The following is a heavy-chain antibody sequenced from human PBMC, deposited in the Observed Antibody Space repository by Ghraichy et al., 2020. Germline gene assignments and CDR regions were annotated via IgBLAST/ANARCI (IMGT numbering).Heavy chain of an antibody. CDR3: ARNHYGSENNDY. CDR2: IYSGGST. D-gene: IGHD3-10*01. V-gene: IGHV3-66*02. Sequence: GGSLRLSCAASGFTVSRNYMSWVRQAPGKGLEWVSVIYSGGSTYYADSVKGRFTISRDNSKNTLYLQMNSLRAEDTAVYYCARNHYGSENNDYWGQGTLVTVSS. CDR1: GFTVSRNY. J-gene: IGHJ4*02.